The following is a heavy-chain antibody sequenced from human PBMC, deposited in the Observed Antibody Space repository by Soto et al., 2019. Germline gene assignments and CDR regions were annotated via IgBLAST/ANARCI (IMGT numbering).Heavy chain of an antibody. D-gene: IGHD2-15*01. J-gene: IGHJ4*02. CDR1: GGTFSSYA. CDR2: IIPIFGTA. Sequence: SVKVSCKASGGTFSSYAISWVRQAPGQGLEWMGGIIPIFGTANYAQKFQGRVTITADKSTSTAYMELSSLRFEDTAVYYCARSEGYCSGGSCSYSYWGQGTLVTVSS. CDR3: ARSEGYCSGGSCSYSY. V-gene: IGHV1-69*06.